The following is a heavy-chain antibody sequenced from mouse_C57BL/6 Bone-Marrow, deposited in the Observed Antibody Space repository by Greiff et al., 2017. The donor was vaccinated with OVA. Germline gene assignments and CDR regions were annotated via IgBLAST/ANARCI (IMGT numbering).Heavy chain of an antibody. V-gene: IGHV1-81*01. CDR2: IYPRSGNT. J-gene: IGHJ3*01. D-gene: IGHD1-1*01. CDR1: GYTFTSYG. CDR3: ARSGGSSYRLAY. Sequence: QVQLQQSGAELARPGASVKLSCKASGYTFTSYGISWVKQRTGQGLEWIGEIYPRSGNTYYNEKFKGKATLTADKSSSTAYMELRSLTSEDSAVYFCARSGGSSYRLAYWGQGTLVTVSA.